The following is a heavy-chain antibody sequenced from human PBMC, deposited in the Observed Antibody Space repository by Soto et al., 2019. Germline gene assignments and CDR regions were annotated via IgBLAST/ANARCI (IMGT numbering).Heavy chain of an antibody. CDR1: GFTFRNFV. Sequence: GGALRLSCAASGFTFRNFVMSWVLQAPGKGLEWVSAIRATGGKTFYEDHVKGRFNISRDNSKNMLYLQINSLRDEDTAIYLCAKDRGWGVVSPSHDYWGQGTLVTVSS. CDR3: AKDRGWGVVSPSHDY. V-gene: IGHV3-23*02. D-gene: IGHD2-21*01. CDR2: IRATGGKT. J-gene: IGHJ4*02.